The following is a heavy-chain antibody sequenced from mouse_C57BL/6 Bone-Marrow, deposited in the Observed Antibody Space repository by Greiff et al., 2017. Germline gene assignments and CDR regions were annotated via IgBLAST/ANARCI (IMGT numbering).Heavy chain of an antibody. D-gene: IGHD2-2*01. CDR1: GYTFTDYE. J-gene: IGHJ3*01. CDR2: IDPETGGT. V-gene: IGHV1-15*01. CDR3: TQIYYGYAVFAY. Sequence: VQLQQSGAELVRPGASVTLSCKASGYTFTDYEMHWVKQTPVHGLEWIGAIDPETGGTAYNQKFKGKAILTADKSSSTAYMELRSLTSDDSAVYYCTQIYYGYAVFAYWGQGTLVTVSA.